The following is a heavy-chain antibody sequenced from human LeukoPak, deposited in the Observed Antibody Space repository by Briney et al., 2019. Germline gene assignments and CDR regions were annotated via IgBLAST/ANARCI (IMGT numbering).Heavy chain of an antibody. CDR2: INPNSGGT. D-gene: IGHD6-19*01. CDR3: ARSKSSGWYMFDY. CDR1: GYTFTGYY. J-gene: IGHJ4*02. V-gene: IGHV1-2*02. Sequence: ASVKVSCKASGYTFTGYYMHWVRQAPGQGLEWMGWINPNSGGTNYAQKFQGRVTMTRDTSISTAYMELSRLRSVDTAVYYCARSKSSGWYMFDYWGQGTLVTVSS.